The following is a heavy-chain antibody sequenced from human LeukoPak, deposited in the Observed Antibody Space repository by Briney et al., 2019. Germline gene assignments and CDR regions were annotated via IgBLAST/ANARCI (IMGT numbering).Heavy chain of an antibody. J-gene: IGHJ3*02. CDR1: GFTFSTYA. D-gene: IGHD2-2*01. CDR2: INHSGST. Sequence: PGESLRLSCAASGFTFSTYAMSWIRQPPGKGLEWIGEINHSGSTNYNPSLKSRVTISVDTSKNQFSLKLSSVTAADTAVYYCARLRLYCSSTSCYHAFDIWGQGTMVTVSS. CDR3: ARLRLYCSSTSCYHAFDI. V-gene: IGHV4-34*01.